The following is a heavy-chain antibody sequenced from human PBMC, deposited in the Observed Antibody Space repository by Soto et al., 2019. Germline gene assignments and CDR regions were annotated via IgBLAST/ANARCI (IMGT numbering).Heavy chain of an antibody. CDR1: GGSISSGGYY. D-gene: IGHD4-17*01. V-gene: IGHV4-31*11. CDR2: IYYSGST. CDR3: ASVYGDYVNY. J-gene: IGHJ4*02. Sequence: PSETLSLTCAVSGGSISSGGYYWSWIRQHPGKGLEWIGYIYYSGSTYYNPSLKSRVTISVDTSKNQFSLKLSSVTAADTAVYYCASVYGDYVNYWGQGTLVTVSS.